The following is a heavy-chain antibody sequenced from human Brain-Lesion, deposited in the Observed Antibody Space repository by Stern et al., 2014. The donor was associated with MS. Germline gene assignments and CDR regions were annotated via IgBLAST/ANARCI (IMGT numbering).Heavy chain of an antibody. J-gene: IGHJ6*02. CDR1: GYICTGYY. CDR3: SKDQRGITIFGVVTHFYFLGIDV. V-gene: IGHV1-2*02. D-gene: IGHD3-3*01. Sequence: VQLVESGAEVKKPGASVKVSCKTSGYICTGYYIHWVRQATGEGLEWMAWINPNNGGTKYAQKFQGRGTMSRDTSISTGYVELNRLTTDHTAVYYCSKDQRGITIFGVVTHFYFLGIDVLGQGTTVTVSS. CDR2: INPNNGGT.